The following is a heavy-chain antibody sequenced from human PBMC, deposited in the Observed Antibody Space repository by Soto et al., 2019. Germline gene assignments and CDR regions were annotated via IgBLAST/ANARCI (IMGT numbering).Heavy chain of an antibody. Sequence: GGSLRLSCAASGFTFSSYGMHWVRQAPGKGLEWVAVISYDGSNKYYADSVKGRFTISRDNSKNTLYLQMNSLRAEDTAVYYCAKDAVYYDFWSGRKNNNWFDPWGQGTLVTVSS. CDR1: GFTFSSYG. J-gene: IGHJ5*02. D-gene: IGHD3-3*01. CDR3: AKDAVYYDFWSGRKNNNWFDP. V-gene: IGHV3-30*18. CDR2: ISYDGSNK.